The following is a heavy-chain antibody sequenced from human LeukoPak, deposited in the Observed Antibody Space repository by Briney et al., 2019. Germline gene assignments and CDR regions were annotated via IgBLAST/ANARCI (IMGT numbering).Heavy chain of an antibody. CDR3: ARDGSLGELSLYATDY. D-gene: IGHD3-16*02. CDR2: ISSSSSYT. Sequence: GGSLRLSCAASGFTFSDYYMSWIRQAPGKGLEWASYISSSSSYTNYADSVKGRFTISRDNAKNSLYLQMNSLRAEDTAVYYCARDGSLGELSLYATDYWGQGTLDTVSS. V-gene: IGHV3-11*06. J-gene: IGHJ4*02. CDR1: GFTFSDYY.